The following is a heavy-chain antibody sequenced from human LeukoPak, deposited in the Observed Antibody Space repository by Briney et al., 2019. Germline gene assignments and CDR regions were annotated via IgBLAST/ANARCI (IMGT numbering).Heavy chain of an antibody. V-gene: IGHV4-38-2*01. D-gene: IGHD3-10*01. CDR3: ARQAGSYYRFDY. CDR2: IYHSGST. Sequence: SETLSLTXAVSGYSISSGYYWGWMRHPPGKGLEWIGSIYHSGSTYYNPSLKSRVTISVGTSKNQFSLKLSSVTAADTAVYYCARQAGSYYRFDYWGQGTLVTVSS. CDR1: GYSISSGYY. J-gene: IGHJ4*02.